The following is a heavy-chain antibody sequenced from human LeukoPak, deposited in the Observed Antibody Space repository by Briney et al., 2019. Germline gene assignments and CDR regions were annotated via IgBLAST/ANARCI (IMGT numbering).Heavy chain of an antibody. V-gene: IGHV4-59*01. J-gene: IGHJ6*03. CDR3: ARENYYYMDV. CDR1: GGSISSYY. CDR2: IYYSGSA. Sequence: SETLSLTCTVSGGSISSYYWSWIRQPPGKGLEWIGYIYYSGSANYNPSLKSRVTISVDTSKNQFSLKLSSVTAADTAVYYCARENYYYMDVWGKGTTVTVSS.